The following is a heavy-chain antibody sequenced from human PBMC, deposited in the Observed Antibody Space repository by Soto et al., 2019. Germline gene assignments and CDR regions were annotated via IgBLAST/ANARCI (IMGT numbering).Heavy chain of an antibody. CDR3: ARDQPFIVGANDFDY. V-gene: IGHV1-18*01. J-gene: IGHJ4*02. Sequence: ASVKVSCKASGYTFTSYGISWVRQAPGQGLEWMGWISAYNGNTNYAQKLQGRVTMTTDTSTSTAYMELRSLRSDDTAVYYCARDQPFIVGANDFDYWGQGTLVTVSS. CDR1: GYTFTSYG. D-gene: IGHD1-26*01. CDR2: ISAYNGNT.